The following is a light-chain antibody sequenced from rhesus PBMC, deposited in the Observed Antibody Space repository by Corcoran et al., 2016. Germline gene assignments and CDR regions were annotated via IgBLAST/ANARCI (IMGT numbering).Light chain of an antibody. CDR1: QSINSW. CDR3: QQYSSSPYS. J-gene: IGKJ2*01. CDR2: KES. V-gene: IGKV1-22*01. Sequence: DIQMTQSPSSLSASVGDTVTITCRASQSINSWLAWYQQKPGKASKLLIYKESTLQSGVQSRFSCIGSGTDFTLTISSLQSVDFATYYCQQYSSSPYSFGQGTKVEIK.